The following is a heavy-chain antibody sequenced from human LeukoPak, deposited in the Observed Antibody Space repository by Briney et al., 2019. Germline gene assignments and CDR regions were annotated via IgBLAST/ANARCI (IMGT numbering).Heavy chain of an antibody. CDR1: GGSISSYY. Sequence: SSETLSLTCTVSGGSISSYYWSWIRQPPGKGLEWIGYIYYSGSTNYNPSLKSRVTISVDTSKNQFSLKLSSVTAADTAVYYCAREIRITMVRGFFDYWGQGTLVTVSS. CDR3: AREIRITMVRGFFDY. D-gene: IGHD3-10*01. V-gene: IGHV4-59*01. CDR2: IYYSGST. J-gene: IGHJ4*02.